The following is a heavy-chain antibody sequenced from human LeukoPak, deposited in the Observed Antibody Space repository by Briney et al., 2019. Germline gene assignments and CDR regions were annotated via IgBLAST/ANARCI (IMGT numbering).Heavy chain of an antibody. Sequence: GGSLRLSCAASGFTFSRYWMSWVRQAPGKGLEWVASINQDESAKYYVDSVKGRFTISRDNAENSLYLQMNSLRVEDTAVYYCARDVGWTGGFFDYWGQGSLVTVSS. CDR3: ARDVGWTGGFFDY. J-gene: IGHJ4*02. CDR1: GFTFSRYW. V-gene: IGHV3-7*01. D-gene: IGHD6-19*01. CDR2: INQDESAK.